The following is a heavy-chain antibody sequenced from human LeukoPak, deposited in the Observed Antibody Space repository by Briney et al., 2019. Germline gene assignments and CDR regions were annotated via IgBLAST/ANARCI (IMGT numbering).Heavy chain of an antibody. V-gene: IGHV2-5*02. CDR2: IYWDDDK. J-gene: IGHJ3*02. CDR3: AHSPTLVRFLDPAGAFDI. Sequence: SGPTLVKPTQTLTLTCTFSGFSLSTSGVGVGWIRQPPGKALEWLALIYWDDDKRYSPSLKSRLTITKDTSKNQVVLTMTNMDPVDTATYYCAHSPTLVRFLDPAGAFDIWGQGTMVTVSS. D-gene: IGHD3-3*01. CDR1: GFSLSTSGVG.